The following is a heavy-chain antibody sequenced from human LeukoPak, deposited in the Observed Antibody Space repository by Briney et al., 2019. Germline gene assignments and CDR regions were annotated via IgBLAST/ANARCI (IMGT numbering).Heavy chain of an antibody. V-gene: IGHV3-33*08. D-gene: IGHD3-22*01. CDR3: ARALGSYYDSSGYSV. CDR1: GFTFSSYW. J-gene: IGHJ4*02. CDR2: IWYDGSNK. Sequence: GGSLRLSCAASGFTFSSYWMSWVRQAPGKGLEWVAVIWYDGSNKYYADSVKGRFTISRDNSKNTLYLQMNSLRAEDTAVYYCARALGSYYDSSGYSVWGQGTLVTVSS.